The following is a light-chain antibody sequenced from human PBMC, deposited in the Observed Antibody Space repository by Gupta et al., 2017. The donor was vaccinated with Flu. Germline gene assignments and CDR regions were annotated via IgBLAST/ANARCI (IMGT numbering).Light chain of an antibody. CDR3: QQYNKWPRT. Sequence: EIVMTQSPATLSVSPGERATLPCRASQNVNSNLAWYKQKPGQAPRLLFYGASTRATGIPARFSGSGSGTEFTLTISSLQSEDFAVYYCQQYNKWPRTFGQGTKVEVK. J-gene: IGKJ1*01. CDR2: GAS. CDR1: QNVNSN. V-gene: IGKV3-15*01.